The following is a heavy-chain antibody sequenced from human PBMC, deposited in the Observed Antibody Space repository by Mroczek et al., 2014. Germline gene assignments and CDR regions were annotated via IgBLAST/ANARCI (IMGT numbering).Heavy chain of an antibody. V-gene: IGHV4-59*01. CDR3: ARDSSMGGYYGMDV. CDR1: GGSISSYY. Sequence: QVQLQESGPGLVKPSETLSLTCTVSGGSISSYYWSWIRQPPGKGLEWIGYIYYSGSTNYNPSLKSRVTISVDTSKNQFSLKLSSVTAADTAVYYCARDSSMGGYYGMDVWGQGTTVTVSS. D-gene: IGHD1-26*01. CDR2: IYYSGST. J-gene: IGHJ6*02.